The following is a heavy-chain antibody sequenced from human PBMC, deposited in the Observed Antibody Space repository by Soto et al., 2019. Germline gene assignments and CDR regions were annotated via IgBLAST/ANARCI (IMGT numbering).Heavy chain of an antibody. CDR2: IYYSGST. D-gene: IGHD2-2*01. CDR1: GGSISSSSYY. Sequence: QLQLQESGPGLVKPSETLSLTCTVSGGSISSSSYYWGWIRQPPGKGLEWIGSIYYSGSTYYNPSLKSRVTLPVDTSKNQSSLKLSSVTAADTAVYYCARRPVPATFDIWGQGTMVTFSS. CDR3: ARRPVPATFDI. V-gene: IGHV4-39*01. J-gene: IGHJ3*02.